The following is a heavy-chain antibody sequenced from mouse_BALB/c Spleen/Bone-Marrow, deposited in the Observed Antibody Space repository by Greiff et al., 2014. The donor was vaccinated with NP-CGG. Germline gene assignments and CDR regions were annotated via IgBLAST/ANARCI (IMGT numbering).Heavy chain of an antibody. D-gene: IGHD2-4*01. CDR3: TRSTMITYFDY. CDR2: INPSNGGT. V-gene: IGHV1S81*02. Sequence: VKLVESGAELVKPGASVKLSCKASGYTFTSYYMYWVKQRPGQGLEWIEEINPSNGGTNFNEKFKSKATLTVDKSSSTAYMQLSSLTSEDSAVYYCTRSTMITYFDYWGQGTTLTVSS. J-gene: IGHJ2*01. CDR1: GYTFTSYY.